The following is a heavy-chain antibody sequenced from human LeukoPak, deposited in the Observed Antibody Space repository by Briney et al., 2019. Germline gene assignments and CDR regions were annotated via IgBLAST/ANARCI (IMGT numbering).Heavy chain of an antibody. CDR2: VSYDGVHK. CDR3: ARGAVEYSYGSSLDY. CDR1: GFTFSTYA. Sequence: GGSLRLSCAASGFTFSTYAMHWVRQAPGKGLEWVAVVSYDGVHKYYADSVKDRFTISKDNSKNTLFVLMNSLRPEDTAVYYCARGAVEYSYGSSLDYWGRGALVTVSS. J-gene: IGHJ4*02. V-gene: IGHV3-30-3*01. D-gene: IGHD5-18*01.